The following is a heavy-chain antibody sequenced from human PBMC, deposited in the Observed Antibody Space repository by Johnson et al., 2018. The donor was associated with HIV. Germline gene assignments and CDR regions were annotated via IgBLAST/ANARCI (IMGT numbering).Heavy chain of an antibody. CDR3: ATRDPTYRPGVFDI. CDR1: GFTFSSYG. V-gene: IGHV3-30*19. J-gene: IGHJ3*02. D-gene: IGHD2-8*01. Sequence: QVLLVESGGGVVQPGRSLRLSCAASGFTFSSYGMHWVRQAPGKGLEWVAVISYDGSNKYYADSVKGRFTISRDNSKNTLYLQMNSLRAEDTAVYYCATRDPTYRPGVFDIWGQGTMVTVSS. CDR2: ISYDGSNK.